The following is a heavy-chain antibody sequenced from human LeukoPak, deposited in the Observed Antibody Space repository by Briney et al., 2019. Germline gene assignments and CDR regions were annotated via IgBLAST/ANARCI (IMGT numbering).Heavy chain of an antibody. CDR3: ARVSPYFGDAFDI. J-gene: IGHJ3*02. D-gene: IGHD3-9*01. CDR2: INPNSGGT. Sequence: GASVKVSCKASGYTFTGYYMHWVRQAPGQGLEWMGWINPNSGGTNYAQKFQGRVTMTSDTSISTAYMELSRLRSDDTAVYYCARVSPYFGDAFDIWGQGTMVTVSS. V-gene: IGHV1-2*02. CDR1: GYTFTGYY.